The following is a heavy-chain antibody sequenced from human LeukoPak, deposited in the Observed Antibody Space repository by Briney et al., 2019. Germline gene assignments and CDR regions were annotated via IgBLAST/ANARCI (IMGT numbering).Heavy chain of an antibody. CDR1: GGSISSGDYY. CDR3: AREFVVVPAAMPAATYNWFDP. Sequence: PSETLSLTCTVSGGSISSGDYYWSWIRQPPGKGLEWIGYIYYSGSTYYNPSLKSRVTISVDTSKNQFSLKLSSVTAADTAVYYCAREFVVVPAAMPAATYNWFDPRGQGTLVTVSS. D-gene: IGHD2-2*01. CDR2: IYYSGST. J-gene: IGHJ5*02. V-gene: IGHV4-30-4*01.